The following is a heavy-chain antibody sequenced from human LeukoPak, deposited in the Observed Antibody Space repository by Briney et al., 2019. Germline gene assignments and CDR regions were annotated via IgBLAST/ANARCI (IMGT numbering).Heavy chain of an antibody. J-gene: IGHJ3*02. D-gene: IGHD3-3*01. V-gene: IGHV4-59*12. CDR2: IYYSGST. Sequence: SETLSLTCTVSGGSISSYYWSWIRQPPGKGLEWIGYIYYSGSTNYNPSLKSRVTISVDTSKNQFSLKLSSVTAADTAVYYCARGARFYDPYAFDIWGQGTMVTVSS. CDR1: GGSISSYY. CDR3: ARGARFYDPYAFDI.